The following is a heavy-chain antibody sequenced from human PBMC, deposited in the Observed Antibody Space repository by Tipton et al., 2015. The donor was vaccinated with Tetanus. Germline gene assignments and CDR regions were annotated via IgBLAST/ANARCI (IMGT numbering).Heavy chain of an antibody. CDR1: GFTFSSYG. CDR3: AKDQDGYYLDSIDY. V-gene: IGHV3-30*18. Sequence: SLRLSCAASGFTFSSYGMHWVRQAPGKGLEWVAVISYDGSNKYYADSVKGRFTISRDNSKNTLYLQMNSLRAEDTAVYYCAKDQDGYYLDSIDYWGQGTLVTVSS. D-gene: IGHD3-22*01. J-gene: IGHJ4*02. CDR2: ISYDGSNK.